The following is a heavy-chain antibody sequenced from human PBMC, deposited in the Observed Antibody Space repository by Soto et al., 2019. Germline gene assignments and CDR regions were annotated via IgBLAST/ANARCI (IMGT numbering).Heavy chain of an antibody. Sequence: GGSLRLSCAASGFTFSSYAMSWVRQAPGKGLEWVSAISGSGGSTYYADSVKGRFTISRDNSKNTLYLQMNSLRAEDTAVYYCAKGYCSGGSCYAYYYYGMDVWGQGTTVTVSS. CDR2: ISGSGGST. J-gene: IGHJ6*02. CDR1: GFTFSSYA. V-gene: IGHV3-23*01. CDR3: AKGYCSGGSCYAYYYYGMDV. D-gene: IGHD2-15*01.